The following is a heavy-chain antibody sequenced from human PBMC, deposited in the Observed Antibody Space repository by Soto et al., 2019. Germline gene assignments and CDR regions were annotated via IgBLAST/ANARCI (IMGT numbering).Heavy chain of an antibody. CDR2: INPNSGGT. CDR3: ARASGITGTTGWFDP. J-gene: IGHJ5*02. Sequence: ASVKVSCKASGYTFTGYYMHWVRQAPGQGLEWMGWINPNSGGTNYAQKFQGWVTMTRDTSISTAYMELSRLRSDDTAVYYCARASGITGTTGWFDPWGQGTLVTVSS. D-gene: IGHD1-7*01. V-gene: IGHV1-2*04. CDR1: GYTFTGYY.